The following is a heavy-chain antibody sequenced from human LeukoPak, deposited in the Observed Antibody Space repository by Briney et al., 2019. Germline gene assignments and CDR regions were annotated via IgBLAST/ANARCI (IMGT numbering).Heavy chain of an antibody. Sequence: PGGSLRLSCAASGFTFDEYAIHWVRQAPGQGLEWVSLISGDGSRTYYADSVKGRFTISRDNSKNSLCLQMNSLRTEDTAFYYCAKDLTQLYLAFDYWGQGTLVTVSS. J-gene: IGHJ4*02. CDR1: GFTFDEYA. D-gene: IGHD5-18*01. CDR2: ISGDGSRT. CDR3: AKDLTQLYLAFDY. V-gene: IGHV3-43*02.